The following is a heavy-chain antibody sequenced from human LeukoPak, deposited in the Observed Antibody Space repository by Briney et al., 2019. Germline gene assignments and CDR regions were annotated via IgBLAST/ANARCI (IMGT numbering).Heavy chain of an antibody. CDR1: GGSFSGYY. V-gene: IGHV4-34*01. J-gene: IGHJ4*02. D-gene: IGHD6-19*01. Sequence: PSETLSLTCAVYGGSFSGYYWSWIRQPPGKGLEWIGEINHSGSTNYNPSLKSRVTISVDTSKNQFSLKLSSVTAADTAVYYCARGRRIAVAPFDYWGQGTLVTVSS. CDR2: INHSGST. CDR3: ARGRRIAVAPFDY.